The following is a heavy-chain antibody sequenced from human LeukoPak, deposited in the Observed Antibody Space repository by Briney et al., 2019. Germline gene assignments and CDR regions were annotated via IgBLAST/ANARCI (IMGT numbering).Heavy chain of an antibody. J-gene: IGHJ3*02. CDR1: GFTFSSYG. CDR3: AKEDSGIAVAGTRAFDI. V-gene: IGHV3-30*18. Sequence: PGGSLRLSCAASGFTFSSYGMHWVRQAPGKGLEWVAVISYDGSNKYYADSVKGRFTISRDNSENTLYLQMNSLRAEDTAVYYCAKEDSGIAVAGTRAFDIWGQGTMVTVSS. CDR2: ISYDGSNK. D-gene: IGHD6-19*01.